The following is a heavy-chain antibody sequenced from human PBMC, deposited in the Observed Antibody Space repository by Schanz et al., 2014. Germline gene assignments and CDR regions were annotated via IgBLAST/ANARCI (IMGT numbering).Heavy chain of an antibody. CDR1: GYTFTAYF. D-gene: IGHD1-26*01. Sequence: QVLLVQSGAEVKQPGASVKVSCKASGYTFTAYFIHWVRQAPGQGLEWMGWISAYNGNTNYAEKLQGRVTMTTDTSTTTAYMDLRSLRSDDTAVYYCARKVGATTRYYYHAMDVWGQGTTVTVSS. CDR2: ISAYNGNT. CDR3: ARKVGATTRYYYHAMDV. J-gene: IGHJ6*02. V-gene: IGHV1-18*04.